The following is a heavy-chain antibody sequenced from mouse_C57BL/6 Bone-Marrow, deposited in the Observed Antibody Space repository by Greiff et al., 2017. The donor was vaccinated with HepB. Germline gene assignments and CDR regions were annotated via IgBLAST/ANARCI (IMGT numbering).Heavy chain of an antibody. CDR2: ISNGGGST. J-gene: IGHJ2*01. CDR1: GFTFSDYY. CDR3: ARQGIYYYGSSYVDY. D-gene: IGHD1-1*01. V-gene: IGHV5-12*01. Sequence: EVHLVESGGGLVQPGGSLKLSCAASGFTFSDYYMYWVRQTPEKRLEWVAYISNGGGSTNYPDTVKGRFTISRDNAKNTLYLQRSRLKSEDTAMYYCARQGIYYYGSSYVDYWGQGTTLTVSS.